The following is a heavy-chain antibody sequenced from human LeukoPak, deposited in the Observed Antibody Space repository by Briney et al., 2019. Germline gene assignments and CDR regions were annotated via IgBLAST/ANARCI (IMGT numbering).Heavy chain of an antibody. CDR1: GLTLSGYW. V-gene: IGHV3-74*01. CDR3: AKGGYYDSSGYLFDY. D-gene: IGHD3-22*01. Sequence: PGGSLRLSCSASGLTLSGYWMHWVRQIPGKGLVWVSRIDSDGSGTSYADSVKGRFTISRDNSKNTLYLQMNSLRAEDTAVYYCAKGGYYDSSGYLFDYWGQGTLVTVSS. J-gene: IGHJ4*02. CDR2: IDSDGSGT.